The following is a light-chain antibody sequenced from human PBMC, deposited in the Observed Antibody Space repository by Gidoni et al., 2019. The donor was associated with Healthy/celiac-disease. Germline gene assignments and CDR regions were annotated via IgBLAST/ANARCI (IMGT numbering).Light chain of an antibody. V-gene: IGLV3-1*01. J-gene: IGLJ2*01. CDR2: QDT. CDR1: KLGDKY. Sequence: SYALTQPPSVSVSPGQTASITCSGDKLGDKYASWYQQKPGQSPVLVIYQDTKRPSGIPERFSASNSGNTATLTISGTQAMDEADYYCQAWDSRTVVFGGGTKLTVL. CDR3: QAWDSRTVV.